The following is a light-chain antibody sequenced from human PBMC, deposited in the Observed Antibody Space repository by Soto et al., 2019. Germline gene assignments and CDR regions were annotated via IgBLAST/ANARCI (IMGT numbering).Light chain of an antibody. CDR1: SSDVGGYNY. V-gene: IGLV2-14*01. CDR3: SSYTSSGGV. CDR2: DVS. J-gene: IGLJ2*01. Sequence: QAVVTQPASVSGSPGQSITISCTGTSSDVGGYNYVSWYQQHPGKAPKLMIYDVSNRPSGVSNRFSGSKSGNTASLTISGLQAEDEADYYCSSYTSSGGVFGGGTQLTVL.